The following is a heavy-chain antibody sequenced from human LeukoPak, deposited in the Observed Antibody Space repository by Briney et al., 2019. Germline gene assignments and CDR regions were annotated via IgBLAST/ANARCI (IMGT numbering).Heavy chain of an antibody. V-gene: IGHV1-2*02. Sequence: ASVKVSCKASGYTFTGYYMHWVRQAPGQGLEWMGWINPNSGGTNYAQKFQGRVIMTRDTSISTAYMELSRLRSDDTAVYYCASSTSDMITFGGVIVPYYWGQGTLVTVSS. D-gene: IGHD3-16*02. CDR3: ASSTSDMITFGGVIVPYY. CDR2: INPNSGGT. CDR1: GYTFTGYY. J-gene: IGHJ4*02.